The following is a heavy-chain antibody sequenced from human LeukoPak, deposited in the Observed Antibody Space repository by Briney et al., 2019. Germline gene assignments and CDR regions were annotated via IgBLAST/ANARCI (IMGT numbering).Heavy chain of an antibody. CDR1: GYAFTGYY. CDR3: ARVSGYSSGWLNSDDALDI. D-gene: IGHD6-19*01. J-gene: IGHJ3*02. Sequence: GASVKVSCKASGYAFTGYYLHWVRQAPGQGLEWMGWINLNSGGTNYAQKFQGRVTATRDTSISTAYMELNRLTSDDTAVYYCARVSGYSSGWLNSDDALDIWGQGTMVTVSS. V-gene: IGHV1-2*02. CDR2: INLNSGGT.